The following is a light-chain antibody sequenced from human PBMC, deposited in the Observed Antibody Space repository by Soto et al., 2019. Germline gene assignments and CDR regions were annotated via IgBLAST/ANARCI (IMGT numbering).Light chain of an antibody. CDR1: QSVSSSY. CDR3: QQGST. CDR2: GAS. J-gene: IGKJ2*01. V-gene: IGKV3-20*01. Sequence: EIVLTQSPGTLSLSPGERATLSCRSSQSVSSSYLAWYQQKPGQAPRLLIYGASSRATGIPDRFSGSGSGTDFTRTISRLEPEDFAVYYCQQGSTFGQGTKLEIK.